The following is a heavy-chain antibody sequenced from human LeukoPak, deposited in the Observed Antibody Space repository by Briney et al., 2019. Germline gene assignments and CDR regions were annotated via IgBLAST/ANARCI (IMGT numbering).Heavy chain of an antibody. CDR2: FSSSGSTI. D-gene: IGHD6-25*01. J-gene: IGHJ6*03. V-gene: IGHV3-48*03. Sequence: GGSLRLSCAASGFTFSSYEMNWVRQAPGEGVEWVSYFSSSGSTIYYADSVKGRFTISRDNAKNSLYLQMNSLRAEDTAVYYCAREGVQAGYYYYYMDVWGKGTTVTVSS. CDR3: AREGVQAGYYYYYMDV. CDR1: GFTFSSYE.